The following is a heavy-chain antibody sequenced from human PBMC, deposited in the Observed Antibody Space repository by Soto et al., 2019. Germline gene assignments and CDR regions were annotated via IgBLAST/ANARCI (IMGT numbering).Heavy chain of an antibody. V-gene: IGHV3-30*18. CDR2: ISYDGSNK. Sequence: QVQLVESGGGVVQPGRSLRLSCAASGFTFSSYGMHWVRQAPGKGLEWVAVISYDGSNKYYADSVKGRFTISRDNSKNTLYLQMNSLRAEDTAVYYCAKDGMISWGQGTLVTVSS. J-gene: IGHJ5*02. CDR3: AKDGMIS. D-gene: IGHD1-26*01. CDR1: GFTFSSYG.